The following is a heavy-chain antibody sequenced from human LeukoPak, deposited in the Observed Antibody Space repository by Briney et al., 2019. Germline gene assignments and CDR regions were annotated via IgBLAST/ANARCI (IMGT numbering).Heavy chain of an antibody. Sequence: ASVRVSCKASGYTFTSYYMHWVRQAPGQGLEWMGIINPSGGSTSYAQKFQGRVTMTRDTSTSTVYMELSSLRSEDTAVYYCARDFYGDYSINYYYGMDVWGQGTTVTVSS. CDR3: ARDFYGDYSINYYYGMDV. D-gene: IGHD4-17*01. V-gene: IGHV1-46*01. CDR1: GYTFTSYY. J-gene: IGHJ6*02. CDR2: INPSGGST.